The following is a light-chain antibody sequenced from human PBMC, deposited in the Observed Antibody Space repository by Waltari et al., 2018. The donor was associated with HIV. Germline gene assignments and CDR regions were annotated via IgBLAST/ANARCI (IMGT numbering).Light chain of an antibody. CDR2: SNN. J-gene: IGLJ2*01. Sequence: QSVLTQSPSASGTPGQRVINSCSGSISNIGRNSVNWYQQPPGTAPKLLIYSNNERPSGVPDRFSGSKSGTSASLAISGLQSEDEADYHCAAWDDSLNGPVFGGGTKLTVL. CDR1: ISNIGRNS. CDR3: AAWDDSLNGPV. V-gene: IGLV1-44*01.